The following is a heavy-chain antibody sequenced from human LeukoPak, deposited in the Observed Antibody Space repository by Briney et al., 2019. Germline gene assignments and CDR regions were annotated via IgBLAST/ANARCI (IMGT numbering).Heavy chain of an antibody. D-gene: IGHD2-2*01. CDR1: GFTVSSNY. CDR2: IYSGGST. V-gene: IGHV3-53*01. J-gene: IGHJ4*02. Sequence: GGSLRLSCAASGFTVSSNYMSWVRQAPGKGLEWVSVIYSGGSTYYADSVKGRFTISRDNSKNTLYLQMNSLRAEDTAVYYCAKPVVPAAMDPFDYWGQGTLVTVSS. CDR3: AKPVVPAAMDPFDY.